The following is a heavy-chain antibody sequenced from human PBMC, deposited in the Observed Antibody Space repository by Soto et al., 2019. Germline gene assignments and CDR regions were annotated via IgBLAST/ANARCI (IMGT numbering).Heavy chain of an antibody. CDR2: INPNTGGT. V-gene: IGHV1-2*07. CDR3: SREFAVKTLQNAGSLLFDR. CDR1: GYSFTDYY. D-gene: IGHD3-10*01. Sequence: QVQLVQSGPEVKRPGASVKVSCKASGYSFTDYYIHWVRQAPGQGLEWLGWINPNTGGTNYAHEFRGRVTITRHTSISTGYMELARLTSDDPAVYYCSREFAVKTLQNAGSLLFDRWGQGTLVSVSS. J-gene: IGHJ4*02.